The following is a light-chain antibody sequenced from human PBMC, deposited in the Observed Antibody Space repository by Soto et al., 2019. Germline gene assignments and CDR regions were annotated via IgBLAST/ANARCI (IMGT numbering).Light chain of an antibody. CDR3: QQLNSYPIT. V-gene: IGKV1-5*01. Sequence: DIQMTQSPSTLSASVGDRVTITCRASQSFSTWLAWYQQKPGKDPKLLIYAASTLQSGVPSRFSGSGSGTDFTLTISSLQSEDFATYYCQQLNSYPITFGQGTRREIK. CDR2: AAS. J-gene: IGKJ5*01. CDR1: QSFSTW.